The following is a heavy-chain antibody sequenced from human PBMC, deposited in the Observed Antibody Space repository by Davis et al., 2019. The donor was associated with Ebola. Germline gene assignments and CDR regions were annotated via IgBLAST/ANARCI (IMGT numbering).Heavy chain of an antibody. D-gene: IGHD1-26*01. CDR3: ARGRTGSYRPRLDY. CDR1: GDSVSSNSVA. CDR2: TYYRSKWCN. J-gene: IGHJ4*02. Sequence: SETLSLTCAISGDSVSSNSVAWDWIRQSSSRGLEWLGRTYYRSKWCNDYAVSVKSRITINPDTSKNQFSLQLNSVTPEDTAVYFCARGRTGSYRPRLDYWGQGTLVTVSS. V-gene: IGHV6-1*01.